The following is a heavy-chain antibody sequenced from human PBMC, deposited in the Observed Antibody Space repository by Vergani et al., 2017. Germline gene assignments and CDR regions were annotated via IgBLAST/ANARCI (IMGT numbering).Heavy chain of an antibody. D-gene: IGHD6-19*01. CDR2: IYHSGAT. CDR3: ASLGGWYPY. Sequence: QVQLQESGPGLVKPSETLSLTCAVSGYSISSGYYWGWIRQPPGKGLEWIGSIYHSGATSYNPSLKSRVTISVDTSKNQVSLKLSSVTAADAAVYYCASLGGWYPYWGQGTLVSVSS. V-gene: IGHV4-38-2*01. J-gene: IGHJ4*02. CDR1: GYSISSGYY.